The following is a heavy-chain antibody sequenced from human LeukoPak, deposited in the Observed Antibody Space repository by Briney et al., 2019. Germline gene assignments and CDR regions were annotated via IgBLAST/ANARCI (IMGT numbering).Heavy chain of an antibody. CDR3: ARADIVATTYDY. Sequence: SETLSLTCTVSGGSISYYYWSWIRQPPGKGLEWIGEINHSGSTNYNPSLKSRVTISVDTSKNQFSLKLSSVTAADTAVYYCARADIVATTYDYWGQGTLVTVSS. J-gene: IGHJ4*02. D-gene: IGHD5-12*01. V-gene: IGHV4-34*01. CDR2: INHSGST. CDR1: GGSISYYY.